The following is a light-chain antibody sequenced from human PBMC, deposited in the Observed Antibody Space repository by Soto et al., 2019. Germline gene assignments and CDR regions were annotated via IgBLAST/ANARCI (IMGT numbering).Light chain of an antibody. CDR1: QSVSSSY. Sequence: PCLSPGATAILSRRPSQSVSSSYLAWYQQKPGQAPRLLIYGASSRATGTPDRFSGSGSGTDFTLTISRLEPEDFAVYYCQQYGSLTSRFCQGSNVEFK. CDR3: QQYGSLTSR. V-gene: IGKV3-20*01. CDR2: GAS. J-gene: IGKJ1*01.